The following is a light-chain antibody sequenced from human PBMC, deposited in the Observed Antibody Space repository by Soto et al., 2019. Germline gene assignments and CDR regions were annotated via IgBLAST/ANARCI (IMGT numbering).Light chain of an antibody. V-gene: IGKV1-5*03. Sequence: DIQMTQSPSTLSASVGDRVTITCRASQSISSWLAWYQQKPGKAPKLLIYKASSLASGVSSRFSGSGSGTEFPLTISILQPDDFATYYFQQYNSYSLMYTFGQGPKLEIK. J-gene: IGKJ2*01. CDR1: QSISSW. CDR2: KAS. CDR3: QQYNSYSLMYT.